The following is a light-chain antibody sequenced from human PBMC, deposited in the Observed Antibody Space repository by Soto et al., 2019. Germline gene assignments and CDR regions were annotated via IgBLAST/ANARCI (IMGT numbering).Light chain of an antibody. CDR2: DDT. Sequence: SYKLTQPPSVSVAPGQTATISCGGNNVGSKVVHWYQQKPGQAPVLVVYDDTYRPSGIPERFSGSNSGNTATLTISRVEAGDEADYYCQVWHIGSYRVFGGGTKLTVL. J-gene: IGLJ3*02. CDR3: QVWHIGSYRV. CDR1: NVGSKV. V-gene: IGLV3-21*02.